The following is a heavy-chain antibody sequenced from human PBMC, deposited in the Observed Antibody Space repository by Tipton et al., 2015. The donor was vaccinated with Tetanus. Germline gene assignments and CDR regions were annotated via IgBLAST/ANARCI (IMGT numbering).Heavy chain of an antibody. CDR2: ISSSGSTI. CDR3: AREWAIFGVVTANWFDP. J-gene: IGHJ5*02. Sequence: SLRLSCAASGFTFSDYYMSWIRQAPGKGLEWVSYISSSGSTIYYADSVKGRFTISRDNAKNSLYLQMNSLRAEDTAVYYCAREWAIFGVVTANWFDPWGQGTLVTVSS. CDR1: GFTFSDYY. V-gene: IGHV3-11*01. D-gene: IGHD3-3*01.